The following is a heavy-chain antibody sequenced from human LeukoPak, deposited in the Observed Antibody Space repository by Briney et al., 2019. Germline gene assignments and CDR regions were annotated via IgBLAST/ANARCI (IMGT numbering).Heavy chain of an antibody. V-gene: IGHV3-48*01. CDR3: ARDHNDAFDY. Sequence: GGSLTLSCAASGFTFSSYSMNWVRQAPGKGLEWVSYISSISGTINYADSVKGRFTISGDNARNSLFLQMNSLRAEDTAVYYCARDHNDAFDYWGQGTLVTVSS. D-gene: IGHD1-1*01. CDR2: ISSISGTI. CDR1: GFTFSSYS. J-gene: IGHJ4*02.